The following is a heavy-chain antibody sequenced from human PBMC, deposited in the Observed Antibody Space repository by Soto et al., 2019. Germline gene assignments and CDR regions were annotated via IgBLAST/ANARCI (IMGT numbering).Heavy chain of an antibody. CDR2: INHSGST. V-gene: IGHV4-34*01. CDR1: GGSFSGYY. CDR3: AGMTVTTWYFDL. D-gene: IGHD4-4*01. Sequence: SETLSLTCAVYGGSFSGYYWSWIRQPPGKGLEWIGEINHSGSTNYNPSLKTRVPISVDTSKNQFSLKLTSVTAADASVYYCAGMTVTTWYFDLWGRGTLVTVSS. J-gene: IGHJ2*01.